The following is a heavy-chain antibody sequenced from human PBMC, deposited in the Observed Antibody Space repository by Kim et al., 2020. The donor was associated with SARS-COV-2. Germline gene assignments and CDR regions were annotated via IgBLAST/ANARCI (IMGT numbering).Heavy chain of an antibody. CDR1: GYTFTSYA. CDR3: ARDPDYYGSGSYTLKSLYYYYYGMDV. V-gene: IGHV1-3*01. J-gene: IGHJ6*02. D-gene: IGHD3-10*01. Sequence: ASVKVSCKASGYTFTSYAMHWVRQAPGQRLEWMGWINAGNGNTKYSQKFQGRVTITRDTSASTAYMELSSLRSEDTAVYYCARDPDYYGSGSYTLKSLYYYYYGMDVWGQGTTVTVSS. CDR2: INAGNGNT.